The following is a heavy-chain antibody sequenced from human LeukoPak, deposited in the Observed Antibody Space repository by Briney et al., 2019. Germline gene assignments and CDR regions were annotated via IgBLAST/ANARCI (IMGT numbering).Heavy chain of an antibody. CDR3: ARHHSGGYYVFLDY. CDR2: IYPGDANT. V-gene: IGHV5-51*01. CDR1: GYTFTTNW. D-gene: IGHD1-26*01. Sequence: GESLKISCKGYGYTFTTNWIGWVRPMPGKGMEWMGVIYPGDANTRYSPSFQGQVPISADKSINTAYLQWSSLKASDTAIYYCARHHSGGYYVFLDYWGQGTLATVSS. J-gene: IGHJ4*02.